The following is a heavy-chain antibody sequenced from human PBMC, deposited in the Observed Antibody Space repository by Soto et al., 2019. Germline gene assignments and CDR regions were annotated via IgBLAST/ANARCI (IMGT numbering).Heavy chain of an antibody. CDR1: GGSFSGYY. V-gene: IGHV4-34*01. D-gene: IGHD6-25*01. CDR3: ARGRIAAGWPTATEYFQH. J-gene: IGHJ1*01. Sequence: QVQLQQWGAGLLKPSETLSLTCAVYGGSFSGYYWSWIRQPPGKGLEWIGEINHSGSTNYNPSLKSRVTISVDTSKNQFSLKLSSVTAADTAVYYWARGRIAAGWPTATEYFQHWGQGTLVTVSS. CDR2: INHSGST.